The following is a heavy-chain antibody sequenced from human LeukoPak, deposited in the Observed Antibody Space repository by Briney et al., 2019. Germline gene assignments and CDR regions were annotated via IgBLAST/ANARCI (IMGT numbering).Heavy chain of an antibody. Sequence: GASVKLSCKASGYTFTSYYMHGARHPRGQGLEWMGIINPSGGSTSYAQKFQGRLTMTRDMSTSTVYMELSSLRSEDTAVYYCARVGLRGWDRGSFDYWGQGTLVTVSS. J-gene: IGHJ4*02. CDR2: INPSGGST. CDR3: ARVGLRGWDRGSFDY. D-gene: IGHD3-16*01. CDR1: GYTFTSYY. V-gene: IGHV1-46*01.